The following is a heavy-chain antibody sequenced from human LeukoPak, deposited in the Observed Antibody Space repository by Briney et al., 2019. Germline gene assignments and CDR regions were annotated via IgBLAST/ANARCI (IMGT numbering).Heavy chain of an antibody. D-gene: IGHD2-15*01. CDR1: GGSISSSSYY. J-gene: IGHJ4*02. V-gene: IGHV4-39*01. CDR3: ARHSRVRCSGGSCYPTDY. CDR2: INYSGST. Sequence: SETLSLTCTVSGGSISSSSYYWGWIRQPPGKGLKWIGSINYSGSTYYNPSLNSRVTISLNTTKIHFSLKLSSVTAADAAVYYCARHSRVRCSGGSCYPTDYWGQGALVTVSS.